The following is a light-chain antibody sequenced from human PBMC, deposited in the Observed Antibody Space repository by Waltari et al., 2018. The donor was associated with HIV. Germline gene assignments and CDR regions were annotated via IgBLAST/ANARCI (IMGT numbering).Light chain of an antibody. V-gene: IGKV3-15*01. CDR3: QQYNNWPPLT. Sequence: EIVMTQSPATLSVSPGERATLPCRASQSISNNLAWYQQKLGQAPRLLIYGASTRATGIPARFSGSGSGTEFTLTISSLQSEDFAVYYCQQYNNWPPLTFGGGTKVEIK. CDR2: GAS. J-gene: IGKJ4*01. CDR1: QSISNN.